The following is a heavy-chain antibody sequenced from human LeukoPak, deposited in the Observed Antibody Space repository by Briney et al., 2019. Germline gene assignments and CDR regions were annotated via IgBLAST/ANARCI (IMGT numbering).Heavy chain of an antibody. CDR2: ISGSGGST. V-gene: IGHV3-23*01. CDR3: AKDSAPYYYDSSGYSQGY. J-gene: IGHJ4*02. CDR1: GFTFSSYA. D-gene: IGHD3-22*01. Sequence: PGGSLRLSCAASGFTFSSYAMSWVRQAPGKGLEWVSAISGSGGSTYYADSVKGRFTISRDNSKNTLYLQMNSLRAEDTAVYYCAKDSAPYYYDSSGYSQGYWGQGILVTVSS.